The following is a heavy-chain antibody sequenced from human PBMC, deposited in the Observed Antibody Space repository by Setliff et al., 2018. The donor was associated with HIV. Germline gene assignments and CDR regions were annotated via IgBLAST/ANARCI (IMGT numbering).Heavy chain of an antibody. J-gene: IGHJ3*02. CDR1: GYSFTDYY. D-gene: IGHD6-13*01. Sequence: ASVKVSCKASGYSFTDYYMHWVRQAPGQGLEWMGWINPNSGGANYAQKFQGRVNMTRDTSISTTYMELSRLRSDDTAVYYCARDPGYKSTWYGVFDIWGQGTMVTVSS. CDR3: ARDPGYKSTWYGVFDI. V-gene: IGHV1-2*02. CDR2: INPNSGGA.